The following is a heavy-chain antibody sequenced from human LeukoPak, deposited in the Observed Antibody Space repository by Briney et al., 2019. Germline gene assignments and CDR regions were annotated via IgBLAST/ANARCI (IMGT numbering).Heavy chain of an antibody. J-gene: IGHJ4*02. V-gene: IGHV3-7*01. D-gene: IGHD3-22*01. CDR2: IKQDGSEK. Sequence: PGGSLRLSCAVSGFSVSGYWMTWVRQAPGKGLEWVANIKQDGSEKNYVDSVKGRFTISRDNAENSLFLQMNSLRAEDTAVYYCARARDITMIVDFDSWGQGTLVTVSS. CDR1: GFSVSGYW. CDR3: ARARDITMIVDFDS.